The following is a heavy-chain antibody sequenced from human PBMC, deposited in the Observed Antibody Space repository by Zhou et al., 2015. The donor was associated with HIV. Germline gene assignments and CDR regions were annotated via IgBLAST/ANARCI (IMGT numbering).Heavy chain of an antibody. Sequence: QVQLVQSGTEXKKPGASVRVSCKVSGYSLSELSLYWVRQTPGKGFECMGSLDREDGETIYAQKFRGRVTMTEDTSTDTMYLEMSSLRSDDTAIYYCATTLEHFFNSSGSMPTWGQGTQVTVSS. CDR3: ATTLEHFFNSSGSMPT. D-gene: IGHD3-22*01. CDR1: GYSLSELS. J-gene: IGHJ5*02. CDR2: LDREDGET. V-gene: IGHV1-24*01.